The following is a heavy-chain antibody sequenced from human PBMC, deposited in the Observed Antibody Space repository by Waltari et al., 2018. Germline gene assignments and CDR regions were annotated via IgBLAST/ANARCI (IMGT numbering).Heavy chain of an antibody. CDR1: GFTFSTYS. V-gene: IGHV3-48*04. CDR2: ISSSSSTI. D-gene: IGHD2-21*02. J-gene: IGHJ4*02. Sequence: EVQLVESGGGLVQPGGSLRLSCAASGFTFSTYSMNWVRQAPGKVREWVSYISSSSSTIYYAESVKGRFTFSRDNAKNSLYLQMNSLRAEDTAVYYCARDNDYYFDYWGQGTLVTVSS. CDR3: ARDNDYYFDY.